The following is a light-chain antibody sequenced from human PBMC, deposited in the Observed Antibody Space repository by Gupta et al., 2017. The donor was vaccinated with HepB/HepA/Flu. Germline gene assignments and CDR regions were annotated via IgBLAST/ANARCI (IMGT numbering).Light chain of an antibody. CDR2: DAS. V-gene: IGKV3-11*01. J-gene: IGKJ4*01. CDR3: QQRSDWPLT. CDR1: QSVSRY. Sequence: IVLTQSPATLSLSPGERATLSCRASQSVSRYLVWYQQKPGQAPRLLIYDASNRATGIPARFSGSGSGTDFTLTISSLEPEDFAVYYCQQRSDWPLTFGGGTKVEIK.